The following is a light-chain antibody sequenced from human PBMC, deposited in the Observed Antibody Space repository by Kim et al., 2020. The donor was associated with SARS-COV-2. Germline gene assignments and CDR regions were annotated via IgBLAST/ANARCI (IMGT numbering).Light chain of an antibody. CDR3: QQYDAPPFT. Sequence: GDRVTITCQASEDVSDYFNWYHQKPGEAPKVLIRDAANLESGVPSRFSRGGYGTELSLIISSVQPEDMGTYYCQQYDAPPFTFGQGTRLEI. V-gene: IGKV1-33*01. CDR2: DAA. J-gene: IGKJ5*01. CDR1: EDVSDY.